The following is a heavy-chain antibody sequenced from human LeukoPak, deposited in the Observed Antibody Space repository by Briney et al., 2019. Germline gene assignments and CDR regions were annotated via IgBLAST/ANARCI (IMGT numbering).Heavy chain of an antibody. J-gene: IGHJ5*02. D-gene: IGHD1-1*01. V-gene: IGHV4-59*01. CDR3: ASTLGYGWFDP. CDR2: IYNSGST. CDR1: GDSITSDY. Sequence: SETLSLTCTVSGDSITSDYWSWIRQPPGKGLEWIGYIYNSGSTNYNPSLKSRVTISVDTSKNQFSLKLRSVTAADTAVYYCASTLGYGWFDPWGQGTLVTVSS.